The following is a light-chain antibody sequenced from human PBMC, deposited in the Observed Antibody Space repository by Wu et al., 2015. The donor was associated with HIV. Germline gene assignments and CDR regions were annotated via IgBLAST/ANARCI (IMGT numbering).Light chain of an antibody. CDR1: QTVDDPY. J-gene: IGKJ2*01. CDR3: HHYGSSPHT. Sequence: EIVLTQSPDTLSLSPGEKTTLSCRASQTVDDPYLAWYQQRRGQAPSLVIYGTSTRATGTPDRFSGSGAGTDFTLTISRLEPEDFAMYYCHHYGSSPHTFGQGTKLEV. CDR2: GTS. V-gene: IGKV3-20*01.